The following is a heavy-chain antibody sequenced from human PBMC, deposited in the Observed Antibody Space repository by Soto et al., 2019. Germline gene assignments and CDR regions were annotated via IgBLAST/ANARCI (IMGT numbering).Heavy chain of an antibody. Sequence: GASVKVSCKASGYTFTTHYIHWVRQAPGQGPEWMGIIDPRSGSAGYAQRFQVSVTMTRDTPTSTFYMELSSLRSDDTAVYYCARDSSGYYYGDFDYWGQGTLVTVSS. J-gene: IGHJ4*02. D-gene: IGHD3-22*01. CDR1: GYTFTTHY. CDR3: ARDSSGYYYGDFDY. V-gene: IGHV1-46*01. CDR2: IDPRSGSA.